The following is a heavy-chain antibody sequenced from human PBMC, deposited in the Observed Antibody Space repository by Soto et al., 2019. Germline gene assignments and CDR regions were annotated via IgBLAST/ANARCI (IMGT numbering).Heavy chain of an antibody. CDR3: VRWNGFGDR. CDR2: FSGGGGGT. V-gene: IGHV3-23*01. Sequence: EVQLLESGGGLVQPGGSLRLSCAVSGFIISDYGVTWVRQAPGKGLEWVSGFSGGGGGTFYADSVKGRFTISRDDPKNTAYLQMNSLRAEDTAVYYCVRWNGFGDRWGQGTLVTVSS. J-gene: IGHJ5*02. D-gene: IGHD1-1*01. CDR1: GFIISDYG.